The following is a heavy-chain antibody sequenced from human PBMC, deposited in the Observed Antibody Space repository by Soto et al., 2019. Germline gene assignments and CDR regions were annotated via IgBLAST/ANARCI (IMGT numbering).Heavy chain of an antibody. J-gene: IGHJ4*02. CDR1: GASISGSYYY. CDR3: ATSQKGYNWNYFDH. D-gene: IGHD1-20*01. V-gene: IGHV4-39*01. Sequence: SETLSLTCAVSGASISGSYYYWAWLRHSPGKGPEWIGSVFYTGFTSYNPSLESRVSVSVDTSKSQFSLKLSAVTAADTAVYYCATSQKGYNWNYFDHWGQGALVTVSS. CDR2: VFYTGFT.